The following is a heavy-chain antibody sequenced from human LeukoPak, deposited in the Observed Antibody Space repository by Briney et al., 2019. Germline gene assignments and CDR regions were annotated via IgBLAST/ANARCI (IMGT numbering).Heavy chain of an antibody. CDR2: ISGSGGNT. CDR3: ARAQILPFHDTLTAYASFDY. Sequence: GGSLRLSCAASGFTSSTFALSWVRQAPGRGLEWVSAISGSGGNTYYADSVKGRFTISRDNSRNTLYLQMNSLRAEDTAVYYCARAQILPFHDTLTAYASFDYWGQGTLVTVSS. V-gene: IGHV3-23*01. J-gene: IGHJ4*02. CDR1: GFTSSTFA. D-gene: IGHD3-9*01.